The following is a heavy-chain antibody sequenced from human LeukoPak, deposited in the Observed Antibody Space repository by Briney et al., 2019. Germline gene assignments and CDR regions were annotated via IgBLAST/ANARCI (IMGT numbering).Heavy chain of an antibody. CDR1: GYSISSSNW. CDR2: IYHSGNT. Sequence: SDTLSLTCVVSGYSISSSNWWGWIRQPPGKGLEWIGYIYHSGNTNYNSSLKSRVTMSVDTSKNQFSLKLSSVTASDTAVYYCARNVAMDVWGKGTTVTVSS. CDR3: ARNVAMDV. J-gene: IGHJ6*04. V-gene: IGHV4-28*06. D-gene: IGHD5-12*01.